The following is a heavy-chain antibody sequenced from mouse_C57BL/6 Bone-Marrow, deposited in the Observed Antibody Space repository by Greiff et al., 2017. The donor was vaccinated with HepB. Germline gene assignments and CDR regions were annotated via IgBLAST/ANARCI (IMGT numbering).Heavy chain of an antibody. CDR1: GFTFSDFY. CDR2: SRNKANDYTT. V-gene: IGHV7-1*01. D-gene: IGHD2-4*01. J-gene: IGHJ4*01. CDR3: ARDATMITTSLYYYAMDY. Sequence: EVKVVESGGGLVQSGRSLRLSCATSGFTFSDFYMEWVRQAPGKGLEWIAASRNKANDYTTEYSASVKGRFIVSRDTSQSILYLQMNALRAEDNAIYYCARDATMITTSLYYYAMDYWGQGTSVTVSS.